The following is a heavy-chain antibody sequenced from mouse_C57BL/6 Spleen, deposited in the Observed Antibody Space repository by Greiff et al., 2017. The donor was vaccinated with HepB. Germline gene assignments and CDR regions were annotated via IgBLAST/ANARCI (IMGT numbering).Heavy chain of an antibody. V-gene: IGHV1-69*01. Sequence: VQLQQSGAELVMPGASVKLSCKASGYTFTSYWMHWVKQRPGQGLEWIGEIDPSDSYTNYNQKFKGKSTLTVDKSSSTAYMQLSSLTSEDSAVYYFARCHGSSSQDAMDYWGQGTSVTVSS. CDR3: ARCHGSSSQDAMDY. CDR2: IDPSDSYT. J-gene: IGHJ4*01. D-gene: IGHD1-1*01. CDR1: GYTFTSYW.